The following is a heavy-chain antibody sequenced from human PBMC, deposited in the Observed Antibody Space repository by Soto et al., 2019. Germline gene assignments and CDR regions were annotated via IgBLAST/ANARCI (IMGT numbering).Heavy chain of an antibody. D-gene: IGHD3-3*01. CDR2: IYYSGST. CDR3: ANRQEWSGLDY. V-gene: IGHV4-31*02. CDR1: GGSISSGGYY. Sequence: LCGGSISSGGYYWSWIRQHPGKGLEWIGYIYYSGSTYYNPSLKSRVTISVDTSKNQFSLKLSSVTAADTAVYYCANRQEWSGLDYWGQGTLVTVSS. J-gene: IGHJ4*02.